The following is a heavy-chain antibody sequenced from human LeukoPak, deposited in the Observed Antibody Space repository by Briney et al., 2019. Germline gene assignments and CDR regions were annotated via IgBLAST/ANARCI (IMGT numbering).Heavy chain of an antibody. CDR2: IIPIFGTA. Sequence: ASVKGSCKASGGTFSSYAMSWVRPPPGQGLEWMGRIIPIFGTANYAQKFQGRVTITADESTSTAYMELSSLRSEDTAVYYCARAGYCSSTSCYEDYWGQGTLVTVSS. V-gene: IGHV1-69*15. J-gene: IGHJ4*02. CDR1: GGTFSSYA. CDR3: ARAGYCSSTSCYEDY. D-gene: IGHD2-2*01.